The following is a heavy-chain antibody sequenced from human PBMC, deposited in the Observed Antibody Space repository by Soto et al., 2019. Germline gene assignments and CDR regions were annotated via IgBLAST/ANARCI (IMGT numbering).Heavy chain of an antibody. CDR3: ARGGGVGVAGSAAFDM. J-gene: IGHJ3*02. CDR2: INPATGAA. CDR1: GYPVTAYY. V-gene: IGHV1-2*02. Sequence: QLHLVQSGAVVKKPGASVTVACSASGYPVTAYYMHWVRQAPGRGLEWMGGINPATGAAKYTQTFQGRVTMARDTSTSTVSMELGGLTSEDPAVFYCARGGGVGVAGSAAFDMWGQGTLVTVSS. D-gene: IGHD3-3*01.